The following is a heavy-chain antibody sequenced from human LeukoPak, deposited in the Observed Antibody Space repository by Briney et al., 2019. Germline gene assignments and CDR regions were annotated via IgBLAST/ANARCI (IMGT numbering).Heavy chain of an antibody. J-gene: IGHJ5*02. CDR1: GGSISSYY. V-gene: IGHV4-4*07. D-gene: IGHD1-7*01. CDR3: ARDRHNWNYVFNWFDP. CDR2: IYTSGST. Sequence: SETLSLTCTVSGGSISSYYWSWIRQPAGKGLEWIGRIYTSGSTNYNPSLKSRVTMSVDTSKNQFSLKLSSVTAADTAVYYCARDRHNWNYVFNWFDPWGQGTLVTVSS.